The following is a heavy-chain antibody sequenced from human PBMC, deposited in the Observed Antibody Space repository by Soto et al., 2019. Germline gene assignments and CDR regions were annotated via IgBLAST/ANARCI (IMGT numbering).Heavy chain of an antibody. CDR1: GFAFSSCR. CDR2: ISGSGGST. CDR3: ANSFLGAAPPPYYYYYYYMDV. J-gene: IGHJ6*03. D-gene: IGHD1-26*01. Sequence: GSIRLSCAAAGFAFSSCRMCWVRQAPGKGLEWVSAISGSGGSTYYADSVKGRFTISRDNSKNTLYLQMNSLRAEDTAVYYCANSFLGAAPPPYYYYYYYMDVWGKGTTVTVSS. V-gene: IGHV3-23*01.